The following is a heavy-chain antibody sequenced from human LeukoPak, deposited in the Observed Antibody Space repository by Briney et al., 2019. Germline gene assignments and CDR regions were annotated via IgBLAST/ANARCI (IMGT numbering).Heavy chain of an antibody. Sequence: EASVKVSCKASGYTFTNYHIHWVRQAPGQGLEWMGIINPSGGSTSNAQKFQGRVTMTRDMSTSTVYMELSSLRSEDTAVYYCARGTDPGLGATDLNDAFDIWGQGTMVTVSS. CDR3: ARGTDPGLGATDLNDAFDI. D-gene: IGHD1-26*01. CDR1: GYTFTNYH. V-gene: IGHV1-46*01. CDR2: INPSGGST. J-gene: IGHJ3*02.